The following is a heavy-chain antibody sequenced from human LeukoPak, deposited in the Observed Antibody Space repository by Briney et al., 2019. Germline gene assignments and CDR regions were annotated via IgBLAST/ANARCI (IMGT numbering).Heavy chain of an antibody. D-gene: IGHD2-15*01. V-gene: IGHV3-30*03. CDR3: ASLFCSGGSCYYY. J-gene: IGHJ4*02. CDR2: ISYDGSNK. Sequence: GGSLRLSCAASGFTFSSYGMRWVRQAPGKGLEWVAVISYDGSNKYYADSVKGRFTISRDNSKNTLYLQMNSLRAEDTAVYYCASLFCSGGSCYYYWGQGTLVTVSS. CDR1: GFTFSSYG.